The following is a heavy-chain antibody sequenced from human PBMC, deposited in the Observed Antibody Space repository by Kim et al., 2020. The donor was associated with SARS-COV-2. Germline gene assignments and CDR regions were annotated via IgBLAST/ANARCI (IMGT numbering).Heavy chain of an antibody. D-gene: IGHD3-22*01. CDR1: GFTFSSYG. CDR2: ISYDGSNK. Sequence: GGSLRLSCAASGFTFSSYGMHWVRQAPGKGLEWVALISYDGSNKYYADSVKGRFTISRDNSKNTLYLQMNSLRAEDTAVYYCAKNRYVGSCYYYFDYWG. V-gene: IGHV3-30*18. CDR3: AKNRYVGSCYYYFDY. J-gene: IGHJ4*01.